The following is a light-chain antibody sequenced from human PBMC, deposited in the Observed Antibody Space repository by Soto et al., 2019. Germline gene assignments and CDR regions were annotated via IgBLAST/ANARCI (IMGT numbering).Light chain of an antibody. J-gene: IGKJ4*01. CDR1: QSVSSN. Sequence: EIVMTQSPATLSVSPGERATLSCRASQSVSSNLAWYQQKPGQAPRLLIYGASTRGTGIPVRFSGSGSGTEFTLTISRLQSEDFAVYYCEQYNNWPPLTFGGGTKVEIK. CDR2: GAS. V-gene: IGKV3-15*01. CDR3: EQYNNWPPLT.